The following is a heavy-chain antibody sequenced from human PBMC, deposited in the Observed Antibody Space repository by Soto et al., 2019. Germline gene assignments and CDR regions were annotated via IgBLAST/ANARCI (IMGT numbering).Heavy chain of an antibody. Sequence: QVQLQESGPGLVKPSQTLSLTCTVSGASINSGGYYWTWIRQLPGKGLEGIGYIFYSGSTYYNPSLKSRVAISVDTSRNQFSLELTSVTAADTAVYYCARGGDYYGSGTYYLFGYWGQGILVTVSS. V-gene: IGHV4-31*03. CDR3: ARGGDYYGSGTYYLFGY. CDR2: IFYSGST. D-gene: IGHD3-10*01. CDR1: GASINSGGYY. J-gene: IGHJ4*02.